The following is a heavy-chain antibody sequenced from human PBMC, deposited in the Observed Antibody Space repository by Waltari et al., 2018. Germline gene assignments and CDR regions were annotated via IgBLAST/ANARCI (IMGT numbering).Heavy chain of an antibody. Sequence: LQLQESGPGLVKPLETVSPTCSVSGGSITTNRHYWGWIRQSPGQGLEWIGTISYNGATYSSPSLKSRITMSRDTSKNQLSLTLGFVTAANTAVYYCATYIGSSVGTAAFDVWGQGTMVTVSS. V-gene: IGHV4-39*01. J-gene: IGHJ3*01. CDR2: ISYNGAT. D-gene: IGHD1-1*01. CDR3: ATYIGSSVGTAAFDV. CDR1: GGSITTNRHY.